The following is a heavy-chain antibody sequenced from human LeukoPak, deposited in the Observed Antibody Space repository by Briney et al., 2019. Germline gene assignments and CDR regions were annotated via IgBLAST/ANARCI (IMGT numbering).Heavy chain of an antibody. CDR1: GSTFSSYA. CDR2: ISYDGSNK. V-gene: IGHV3-30*01. D-gene: IGHD5-24*01. J-gene: IGHJ1*01. CDR3: ARESRDGYNPYARYFQH. Sequence: GGSLRLSCAASGSTFSSYAMHWIRQAPGKGLEWVAVISYDGSNKYYADSVKGRFTISRDNSKNTLYLQMNSLRAEDTAVYYCARESRDGYNPYARYFQHWGQGTLVTVSS.